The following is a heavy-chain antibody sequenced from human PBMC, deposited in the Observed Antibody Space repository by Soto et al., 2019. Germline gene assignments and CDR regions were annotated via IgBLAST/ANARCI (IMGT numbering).Heavy chain of an antibody. CDR2: MNPNSGNT. V-gene: IGHV1-8*01. J-gene: IGHJ6*02. CDR1: GYIFTSYD. Sequence: QVQLVQSGAEVKKPGASVKVSCKASGYIFTSYDINWVRQATGQGLEWMGWMNPNSGNTGYAQKFQGRVTMTRNTSISTAYMALSSLSSEDRAVYYCARELARRGMDVWGQGTTVTVSS. CDR3: ARELARRGMDV.